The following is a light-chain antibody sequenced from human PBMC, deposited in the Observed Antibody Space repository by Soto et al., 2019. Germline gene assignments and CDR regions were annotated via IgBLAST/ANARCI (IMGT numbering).Light chain of an antibody. CDR2: DAS. J-gene: IGKJ1*01. Sequence: EVVLTQSPGTLSLSPGERATLSCRASQGVSNYLAWYQQKPGQAPRLLIYDASNRAPGIPARFSGSGSGTDFTLTISSLEPEDFAVYYCQQRSNWPPLTFGQGTKVEIK. CDR1: QGVSNY. CDR3: QQRSNWPPLT. V-gene: IGKV3-11*01.